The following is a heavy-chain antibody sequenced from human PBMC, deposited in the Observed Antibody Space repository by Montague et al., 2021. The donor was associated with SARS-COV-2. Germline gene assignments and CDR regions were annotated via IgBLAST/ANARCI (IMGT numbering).Heavy chain of an antibody. J-gene: IGHJ5*02. Sequence: PALVKPTQTLTLTCTFSRFSLSTSAVGMGWIRQPPGKALQWLALIYWDDDKRYSPSLKTRLTVTKDTSKNQVVLTMTNMDPVDTATYYCAHLHTGFWSAYYSTWGQGTLVTVSS. CDR3: AHLHTGFWSAYYST. V-gene: IGHV2-5*02. CDR2: IYWDDDK. D-gene: IGHD3-3*01. CDR1: RFSLSTSAVG.